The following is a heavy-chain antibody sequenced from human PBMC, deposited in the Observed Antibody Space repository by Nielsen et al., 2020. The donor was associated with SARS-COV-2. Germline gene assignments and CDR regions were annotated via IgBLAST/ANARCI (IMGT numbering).Heavy chain of an antibody. V-gene: IGHV3-30-3*01. CDR1: GFTFSSYA. J-gene: IGHJ5*02. Sequence: GESLKISCAASGFTFSSYAMHWVRQAPGKGLEWVAVISYDGSNKYYADSVKGRFTISRDNSKNTLYLQMNSLRAEDTAVYYCARDCQPVGGDWFDPWGQGTLVTVSS. CDR3: ARDCQPVGGDWFDP. CDR2: ISYDGSNK.